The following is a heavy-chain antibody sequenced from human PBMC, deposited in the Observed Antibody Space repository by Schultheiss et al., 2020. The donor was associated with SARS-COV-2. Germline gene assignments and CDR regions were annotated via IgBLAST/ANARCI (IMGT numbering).Heavy chain of an antibody. CDR1: GGSISSSNW. Sequence: SETLSLTCAVSGGSISSSNWWSWVRQPPGKGLEWIGEIYHSGSTNYNPSLKSRVTISVVTSKNQFSLKLSSVTAADTAVYYCASAVVVVTATTDAFDIWGQGTMVTVSS. CDR2: IYHSGST. V-gene: IGHV4-4*02. J-gene: IGHJ3*02. CDR3: ASAVVVVTATTDAFDI. D-gene: IGHD2-21*02.